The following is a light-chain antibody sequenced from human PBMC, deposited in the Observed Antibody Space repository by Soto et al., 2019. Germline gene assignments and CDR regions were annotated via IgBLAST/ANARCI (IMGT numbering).Light chain of an antibody. CDR2: DAS. CDR1: LSVIVY. V-gene: IGKV3-11*01. J-gene: IGKJ5*01. CDR3: HQRQYWHTIT. Sequence: VVLTQSPATLTLSPGERVTLSCRPSLSVIVYLDGYQQKPGEAPRLXXSDASIRANGIPARFSGSGSGTDLTLTISSLEPEDFAVYYCHQRQYWHTITFGQGTGLENK.